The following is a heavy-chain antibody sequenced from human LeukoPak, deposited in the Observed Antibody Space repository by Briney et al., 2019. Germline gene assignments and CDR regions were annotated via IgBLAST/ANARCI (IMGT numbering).Heavy chain of an antibody. CDR2: ISYDGSNK. D-gene: IGHD5-18*01. CDR3: ARDSYSYGRGFDP. J-gene: IGHJ5*02. V-gene: IGHV3-30*03. Sequence: GGSLRLSCAASGFTFSSYSMNWVRQAPGKGLEWVAVISYDGSNKYYADSVKGRFTISRDNSKNTLYLQMNSLRAEDTAVYYCARDSYSYGRGFDPWGQGTLVTVSS. CDR1: GFTFSSYS.